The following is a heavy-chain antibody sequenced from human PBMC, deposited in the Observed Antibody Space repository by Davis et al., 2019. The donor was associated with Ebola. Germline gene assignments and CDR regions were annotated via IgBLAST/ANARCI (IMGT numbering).Heavy chain of an antibody. CDR3: AKNRANCCFFGMDV. CDR1: GFTFSRHA. D-gene: IGHD2-2*01. V-gene: IGHV3-23*01. CDR2: ISGDVRET. Sequence: PGGSLRLSCAASGFTFSRHAISWVRQAPGKGLEWVAVISGDVRETYYADSVKGRFSISRDNGKNTVSLQMTSLRAEDTAVYYCAKNRANCCFFGMDVWGQGTTVTVSS. J-gene: IGHJ6*02.